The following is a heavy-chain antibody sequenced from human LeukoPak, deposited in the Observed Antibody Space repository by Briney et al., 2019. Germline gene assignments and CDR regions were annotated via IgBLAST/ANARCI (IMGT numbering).Heavy chain of an antibody. CDR1: GFTFSDDY. CDR2: ISGSTTTI. CDR3: GRDRGYSYGLDAFDI. Sequence: GGSLRLSCAASGFTFSDDYMTWIRQAPGKGLELLSYISGSTTTIYYAESVKGRFAISRDNARRSLYLQMNSLRAEDTAVYYCGRDRGYSYGLDAFDIWGQGTMVTVSS. D-gene: IGHD5-18*01. J-gene: IGHJ3*02. V-gene: IGHV3-11*01.